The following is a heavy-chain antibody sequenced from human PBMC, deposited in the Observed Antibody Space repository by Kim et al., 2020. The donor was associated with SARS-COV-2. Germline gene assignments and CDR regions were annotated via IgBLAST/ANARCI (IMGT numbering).Heavy chain of an antibody. D-gene: IGHD2-2*01. Sequence: GGSLRLSCAASGFTFSSYSMNWVRQAPGKGLEWVSSISSSSSYIYYADSVKGRFTISRDNAKNSLYLQMNSLRAEDTAVYYCARRIVVVPAAIVLSERYYYGMDVWGQGTTVTVSS. V-gene: IGHV3-21*01. CDR3: ARRIVVVPAAIVLSERYYYGMDV. J-gene: IGHJ6*02. CDR2: ISSSSSYI. CDR1: GFTFSSYS.